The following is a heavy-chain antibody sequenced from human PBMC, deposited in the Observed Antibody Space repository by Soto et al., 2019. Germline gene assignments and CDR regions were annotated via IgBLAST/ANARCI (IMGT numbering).Heavy chain of an antibody. CDR1: GYTFTSYV. Sequence: ASLKLSCKASGYTFTSYVISWVRQAPGQGLEWMGWISAYNGNTNYAQKLQGRVTMTTDTSTSTAYMELRSLRSDDTAVYYCARVCTIFGVVTSRPYYMDVWGKGTTVTVSS. CDR3: ARVCTIFGVVTSRPYYMDV. D-gene: IGHD3-3*01. CDR2: ISAYNGNT. V-gene: IGHV1-18*01. J-gene: IGHJ6*03.